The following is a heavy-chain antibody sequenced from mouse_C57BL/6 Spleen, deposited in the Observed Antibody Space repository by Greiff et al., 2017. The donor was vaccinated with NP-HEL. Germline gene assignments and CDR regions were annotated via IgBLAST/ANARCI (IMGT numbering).Heavy chain of an antibody. Sequence: QVQLQQSGAELVKPGASVKMSCKASGYTFTSYWITWVKQRPGQGLEWIGDIYPGSGSTNYNEKFKSKATLTVDTSSSTAYMQLSSLTSEDSAVYYCARRVYYYGSRGYFDVWGTGTTVTVSS. V-gene: IGHV1-55*01. CDR1: GYTFTSYW. J-gene: IGHJ1*03. CDR2: IYPGSGST. CDR3: ARRVYYYGSRGYFDV. D-gene: IGHD1-1*01.